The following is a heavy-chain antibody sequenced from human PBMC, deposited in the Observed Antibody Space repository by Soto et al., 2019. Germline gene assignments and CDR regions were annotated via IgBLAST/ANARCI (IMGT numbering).Heavy chain of an antibody. CDR1: GNTFTYRY. CDR2: ITPFSGDV. CDR3: ASGGAGSGPFTWELPDH. J-gene: IGHJ4*02. Sequence: QMQLVQSEAEVKKTGSTVTVSCKALGNTFTYRYLHWVLQAPGQALEWMGWITPFSGDVHYAQKFQERATITRDRSINTAYMRMSSLRSEDTAMYYCASGGAGSGPFTWELPDHWGQGTLVTVSS. D-gene: IGHD1-26*01. V-gene: IGHV1-45*02.